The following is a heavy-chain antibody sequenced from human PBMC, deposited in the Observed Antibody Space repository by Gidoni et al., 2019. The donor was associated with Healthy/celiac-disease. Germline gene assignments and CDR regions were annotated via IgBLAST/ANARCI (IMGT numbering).Heavy chain of an antibody. V-gene: IGHV2-5*02. J-gene: IGHJ4*02. CDR2: IYWDDDK. CDR3: AVSLYCSGGSCYGLDY. CDR1: GFSLSTSGVG. D-gene: IGHD2-15*01. Sequence: QITLKESGPTLVKPTQTLTXXXTFSGFSLSTSGVGVGWIRQPPGKALEWLALIYWDDDKRYSPSLKSRLTITKDTSKNQVVLTMTNMDPVDTATYYCAVSLYCSGGSCYGLDYWGQGTLVTVSS.